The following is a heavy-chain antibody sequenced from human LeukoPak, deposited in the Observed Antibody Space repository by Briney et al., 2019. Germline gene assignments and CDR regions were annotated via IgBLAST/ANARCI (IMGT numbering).Heavy chain of an antibody. J-gene: IGHJ4*02. D-gene: IGHD2-2*01. CDR1: GFTVSSNY. CDR2: IRDKGNRYTT. Sequence: GGSLRLSCAASGFTVSSNYMSWVRQAPGKGLEWVGRIRDKGNRYTTEYAASAKGRFTISRDDAKKSLYLQMNSLKTEDPAMYYCARVCNTIACYGGNFDYWGQGTLVTVSS. V-gene: IGHV3-72*01. CDR3: ARVCNTIACYGGNFDY.